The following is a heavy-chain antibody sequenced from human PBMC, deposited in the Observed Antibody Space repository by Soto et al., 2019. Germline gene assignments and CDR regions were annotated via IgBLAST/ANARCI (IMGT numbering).Heavy chain of an antibody. V-gene: IGHV4-31*03. CDR1: GASINSGGYY. D-gene: IGHD2-2*01. CDR3: ARAVPAATLDY. J-gene: IGHJ4*02. Sequence: QVQLQESGPGLVKPSQTLSLTCTVSGASINSGGYYWSWLRRHPGKGLEWIGCIYYSGSAYYNPSLKSRITMSVDTAENQFPLNLSFVSAADTAVYYCARAVPAATLDYWGQGTLVTVSS. CDR2: IYYSGSA.